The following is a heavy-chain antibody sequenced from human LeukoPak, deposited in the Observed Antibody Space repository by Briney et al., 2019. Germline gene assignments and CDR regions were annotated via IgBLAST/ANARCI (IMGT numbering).Heavy chain of an antibody. CDR2: IYTSGST. CDR1: GGSISSYY. V-gene: IGHV4-4*07. D-gene: IGHD3-10*01. CDR3: ARAVGSGSSQTYYYYMDV. Sequence: ASETLSLTCTVSGGSISSYYWSWIRQPAGKVLEWIGRIYTSGSTNYNPSLKSRVTMSVDTSKNQFSLKLSSVTAADTAVYYCARAVGSGSSQTYYYYMDVWGKGTTVTISS. J-gene: IGHJ6*03.